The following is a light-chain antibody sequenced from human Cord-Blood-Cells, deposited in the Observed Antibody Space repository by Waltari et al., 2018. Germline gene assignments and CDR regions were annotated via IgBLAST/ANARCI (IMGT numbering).Light chain of an antibody. CDR1: QSVSSN. V-gene: IGKV3-15*01. Sequence: IVMTHSPPTLSVSPGERATLSCRASQSVSSNLAWYQQKPGQAPRLLIYGASTRATGIPARFSGSGSGTEFTLTISSLQSEDFAVYYCQQYNNWPLTFGGGTKVEIK. J-gene: IGKJ4*01. CDR3: QQYNNWPLT. CDR2: GAS.